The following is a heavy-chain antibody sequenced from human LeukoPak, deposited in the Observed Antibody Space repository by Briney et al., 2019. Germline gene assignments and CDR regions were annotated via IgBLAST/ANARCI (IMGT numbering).Heavy chain of an antibody. CDR1: GGSFSGYY. V-gene: IGHV4-34*01. Sequence: SETLSLTCAVSGGSFSGYYWSWIRQPPGKGLEWIGEINHSGSTNYNPSLKSPVTISVDTSNNQFSLKVRSVTAADTAVYYCARVRSYYYYYMDVWGKGTTVTVSS. CDR3: ARVRSYYYYYMDV. J-gene: IGHJ6*03. CDR2: INHSGST.